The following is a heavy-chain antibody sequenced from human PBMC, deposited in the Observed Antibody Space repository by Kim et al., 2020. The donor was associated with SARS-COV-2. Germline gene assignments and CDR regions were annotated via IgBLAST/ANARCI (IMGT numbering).Heavy chain of an antibody. CDR1: GGSISSSSYY. Sequence: SETLSLTCTVSGGSISSSSYYWGWLRQPPGKGLEWIGTIYYSGSTYYNPSLESRVTISVDTSKNQFSLKLNSVTAAATAVYHCARHTTSSSNYYYYYMDVWGKGTTVTVSS. CDR2: IYYSGST. J-gene: IGHJ6*03. CDR3: ARHTTSSSNYYYYYMDV. V-gene: IGHV4-39*01. D-gene: IGHD6-6*01.